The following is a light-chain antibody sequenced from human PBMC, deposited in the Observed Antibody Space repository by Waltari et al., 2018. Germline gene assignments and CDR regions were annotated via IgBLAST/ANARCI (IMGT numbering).Light chain of an antibody. Sequence: QSALTQPASVSGSPGQSITISCTGTSRDVGFYNLVSWYQQHPDKAPKFMVYEVIERPSGVSTRFSGSKSGNTASLTISGLQAEDEAEYYCCSYAGRNIWVFGGGTKVTVL. J-gene: IGLJ3*02. CDR3: CSYAGRNIWV. CDR1: SRDVGFYNL. CDR2: EVI. V-gene: IGLV2-23*02.